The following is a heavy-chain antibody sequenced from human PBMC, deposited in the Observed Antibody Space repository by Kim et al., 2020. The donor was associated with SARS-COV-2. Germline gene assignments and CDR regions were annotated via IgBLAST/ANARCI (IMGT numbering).Heavy chain of an antibody. V-gene: IGHV1-69*13. CDR3: ASRLPRQQPDYYYGMDV. D-gene: IGHD6-13*01. J-gene: IGHJ6*04. Sequence: SVKVSCKASGGTFSSYAISWVRQAPGQGLEWMGGIIPIFGTANYAQKFQGRVTITADESTSTAYMELSSLRSEDTAVYYCASRLPRQQPDYYYGMDVWGEETTVTVSS. CDR2: IIPIFGTA. CDR1: GGTFSSYA.